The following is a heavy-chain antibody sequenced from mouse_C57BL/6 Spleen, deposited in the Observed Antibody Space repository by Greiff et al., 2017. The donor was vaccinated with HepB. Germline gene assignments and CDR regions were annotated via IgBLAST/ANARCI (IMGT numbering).Heavy chain of an antibody. J-gene: IGHJ4*01. Sequence: VQLKESGPELVKPGDSVKISCKASGYSFTGYFMNWVMQSHGKSLEWIGRINPYNGDTFYNQKFKGKATLTVDKSSSTAHMELRSLTSEDSAVYYCARYDYDGGDAMDYWGQGTSVTVSS. CDR3: ARYDYDGGDAMDY. CDR2: INPYNGDT. D-gene: IGHD2-4*01. V-gene: IGHV1-20*01. CDR1: GYSFTGYF.